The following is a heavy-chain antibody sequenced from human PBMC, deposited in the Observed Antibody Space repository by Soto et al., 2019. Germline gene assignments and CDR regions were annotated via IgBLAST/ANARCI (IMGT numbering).Heavy chain of an antibody. CDR1: GFTFSSYA. CDR2: ISYDGSNK. CDR3: ARDRATIDGDFYFDY. J-gene: IGHJ4*02. D-gene: IGHD4-17*01. Sequence: GGSLRLSCAASGFTFSSYAMHWVRQAPGKGLEWVAVISYDGSNKYYADSVKGRFTISRDNSKNTLYLQMNSLRAEDTAVYYCARDRATIDGDFYFDYWGQGTLVTVSS. V-gene: IGHV3-30-3*01.